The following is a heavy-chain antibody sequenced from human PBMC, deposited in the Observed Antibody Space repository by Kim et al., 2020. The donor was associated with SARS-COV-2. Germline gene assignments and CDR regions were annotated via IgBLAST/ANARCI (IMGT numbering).Heavy chain of an antibody. V-gene: IGHV3-21*01. CDR1: GFTFSSYS. D-gene: IGHD2-2*01. Sequence: GGSLRLSCGASGFTFSSYSMNCVRQAPGKGLEWVSSISSSSSYIYYADSVKGRFTISRDNAKNSLYLQMISLRAEDTAVYYCARAHCSSTSCYDRAYYFDYWGQGTLVTVSS. CDR3: ARAHCSSTSCYDRAYYFDY. CDR2: ISSSSSYI. J-gene: IGHJ4*02.